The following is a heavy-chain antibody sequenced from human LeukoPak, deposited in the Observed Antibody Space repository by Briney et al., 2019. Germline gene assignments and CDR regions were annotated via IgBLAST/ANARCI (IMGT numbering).Heavy chain of an antibody. Sequence: GALVKVSCKAFGYTFTGYYMHWVRQAPGQGLEWMGRINPNSGGTNYAQKFQGRVTMTRDTSISTAYMELSRLRPDDTAVYYCARAHYDILTGYYPNYFDYWGQGTLVTVSS. D-gene: IGHD3-9*01. CDR1: GYTFTGYY. CDR2: INPNSGGT. V-gene: IGHV1-2*06. CDR3: ARAHYDILTGYYPNYFDY. J-gene: IGHJ4*02.